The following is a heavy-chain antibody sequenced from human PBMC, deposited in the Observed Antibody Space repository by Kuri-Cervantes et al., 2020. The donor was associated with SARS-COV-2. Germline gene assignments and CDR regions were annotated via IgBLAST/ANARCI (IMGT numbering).Heavy chain of an antibody. Sequence: GESLKISCAASGFTFSSYSMNWVRQAPGKGLEWVSYISSSSSTIYYADSVKGRFTISRDNAKNSLYLQMNSLRDEDTAVYYCARDPVGGSYGVFDYWGQGTRVTVSS. D-gene: IGHD1-26*01. CDR1: GFTFSSYS. V-gene: IGHV3-48*02. J-gene: IGHJ4*02. CDR2: ISSSSSTI. CDR3: ARDPVGGSYGVFDY.